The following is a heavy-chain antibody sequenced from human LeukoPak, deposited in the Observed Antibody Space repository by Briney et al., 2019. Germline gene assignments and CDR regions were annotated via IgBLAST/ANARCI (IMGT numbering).Heavy chain of an antibody. V-gene: IGHV4-30-2*01. D-gene: IGHD3-16*01. CDR2: IYHSGST. Sequence: SETLSLTCTVSGGSISSGGYYWSWIRQPPGKGLEWIGYIYHSGSTYYNPSLKSRVTISVDRSKNQFSLKLSSVTAADTAVYYCGREGKLTGYFGGLGFNYWGQGILVTVSS. CDR1: GGSISSGGYY. CDR3: GREGKLTGYFGGLGFNY. J-gene: IGHJ4*02.